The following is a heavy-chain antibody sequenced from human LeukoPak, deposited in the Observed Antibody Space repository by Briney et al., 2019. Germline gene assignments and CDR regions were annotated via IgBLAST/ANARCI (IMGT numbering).Heavy chain of an antibody. CDR3: ARDSSGELFHYYYGMDV. V-gene: IGHV1-8*02. CDR2: MNPNSGNT. CDR1: GYTFTSYG. D-gene: IGHD3-10*01. Sequence: ASVKVSCKASGYTFTSYGISWVRQAPGQGLEWMGWMNPNSGNTGYAQKFQGRVTMTRNTSISTAYMELSSLRSEDTAVYYCARDSSGELFHYYYGMDVWGQGTTVTVSS. J-gene: IGHJ6*02.